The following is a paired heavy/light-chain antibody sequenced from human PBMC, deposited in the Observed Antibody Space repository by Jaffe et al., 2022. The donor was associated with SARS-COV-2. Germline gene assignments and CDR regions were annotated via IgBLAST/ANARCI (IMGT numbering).Light chain of an antibody. V-gene: IGLV1-51*01. Sequence: QSVLTQPPSVSAAPGQKVTISCSGSNSNIGHNFVSWYQQLPGAAPKLLIYDDDKRPSGIPDRFSGSKSGASATLGITGLQTGDEATYYCETWDSSLREVFGGGTKLTVL. CDR2: DDD. CDR3: ETWDSSLREV. CDR1: NSNIGHNF. J-gene: IGLJ3*02.
Heavy chain of an antibody. CDR2: IYYTGNGNT. V-gene: IGHV4-39*01. Sequence: QLRLQESSPGLVKPLETLSLTCTVSGGSVSSSDFYWGWIRQPPGKGLEWIASIYYTGNGNTYFNPSLKSRVTISVDTSKNQFSLNLTSVTAADTAVYYCARRRQYYDSWGGHFDPWGQGALITVSS. CDR3: ARRRQYYDSWGGHFDP. CDR1: GGSVSSSDFY. J-gene: IGHJ5*02. D-gene: IGHD3-3*01.